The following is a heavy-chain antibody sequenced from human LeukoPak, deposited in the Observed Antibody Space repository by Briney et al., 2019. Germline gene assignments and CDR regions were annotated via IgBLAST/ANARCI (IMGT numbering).Heavy chain of an antibody. CDR3: AGHKQWLADY. CDR2: IDPSDSYT. J-gene: IGHJ4*02. V-gene: IGHV5-10-1*01. D-gene: IGHD6-19*01. CDR1: GYSFTSYW. Sequence: GESLKISCKGSGYSFTSYWISWVRQMPGKGLEWMGRIDPSDSYTNYSPSFQGHVTISADKSISTAYLQWSSLKASDTAMYYCAGHKQWLADYWGQGTLVTVSS.